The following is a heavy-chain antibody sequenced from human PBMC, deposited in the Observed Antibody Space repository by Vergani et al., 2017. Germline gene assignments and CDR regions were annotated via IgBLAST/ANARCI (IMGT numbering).Heavy chain of an antibody. CDR1: GYTFTSYG. V-gene: IGHV1-18*04. CDR2: ISAYNGST. CDR3: AREYDGSGSYLTAPALDY. J-gene: IGHJ4*02. Sequence: QVQLVQSGAEVKKPGASVKVSCKASGYTFTSYGISWVRQAPGQGLEWMGWISAYNGSTNYAQKLQGRVTMTTDTSTSTAYMELRSLRSDDTAVYYCAREYDGSGSYLTAPALDYWGQGTLVTVSS. D-gene: IGHD3-10*01.